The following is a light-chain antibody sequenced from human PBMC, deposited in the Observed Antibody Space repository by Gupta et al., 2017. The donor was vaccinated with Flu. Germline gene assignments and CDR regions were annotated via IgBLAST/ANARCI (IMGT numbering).Light chain of an antibody. CDR3: RHELCFLST. CDR2: KAS. J-gene: IGKJ1*01. Sequence: PSTTSASVGDRVIISCRASQSISRWLASYQQKPGRAPKLLLYKASSALNGVPSTISGSRSSRAFTLIIISRLPPEFATSYCRHELCFLSTFGQGTKVEIK. CDR1: QSISRW. V-gene: IGKV1-5*03.